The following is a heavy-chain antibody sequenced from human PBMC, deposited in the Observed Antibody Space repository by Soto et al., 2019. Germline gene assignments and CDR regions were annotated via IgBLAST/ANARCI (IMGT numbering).Heavy chain of an antibody. Sequence: QVQLQESGPGLVKPSETLSLTCTVSGGSISGYYWGWIRQPPGKGLEWIGYIYYSGSTNYNPSLKSRVTISVDTSKNQFSLKLSSVTAADTAVYYCVGGVIQLWLQTPVDVWGQGTTVTVSS. D-gene: IGHD5-18*01. CDR3: VGGVIQLWLQTPVDV. J-gene: IGHJ6*02. CDR2: IYYSGST. CDR1: GGSISGYY. V-gene: IGHV4-59*12.